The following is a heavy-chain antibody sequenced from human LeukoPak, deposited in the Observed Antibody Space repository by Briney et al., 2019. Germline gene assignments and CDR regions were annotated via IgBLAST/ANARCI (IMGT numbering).Heavy chain of an antibody. CDR2: IYSSGRT. CDR1: GGSISSYY. V-gene: IGHV4-4*07. D-gene: IGHD3-10*01. J-gene: IGHJ4*02. Sequence: SETLSLTCTVSGGSISSYYWSWIRQPAGKGLEWIGRIYSSGRTNYNSSLKSRVTMSVDTSKNQFSLKLTSVTAADTAVYYCAGDWVGELPHYWGQGTLVTVSS. CDR3: AGDWVGELPHY.